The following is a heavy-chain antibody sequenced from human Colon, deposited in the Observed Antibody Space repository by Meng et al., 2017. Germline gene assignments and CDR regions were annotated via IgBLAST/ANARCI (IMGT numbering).Heavy chain of an antibody. J-gene: IGHJ4*02. Sequence: QVQLQESGPGLVKPSQTLSLTCTVSGDSFSSGDFCWSWIRQHPGKGLEWIGYIYHSGNTYYNPSLKSRVTISVDTSKNQFSLKLSSVTAADTAVYYCARASYSDSSGYNDYWGQGTLVTVSS. CDR3: ARASYSDSSGYNDY. V-gene: IGHV4-31*03. CDR2: IYHSGNT. D-gene: IGHD3-22*01. CDR1: GDSFSSGDFC.